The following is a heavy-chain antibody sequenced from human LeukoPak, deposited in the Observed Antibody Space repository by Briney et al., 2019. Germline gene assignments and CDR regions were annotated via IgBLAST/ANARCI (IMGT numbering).Heavy chain of an antibody. Sequence: GGSLRLSCEGSGFSFSSYWMTWVRQPPGKGPEWVANIRQDESERYSADSVKGRFTISRDNAKKSVYLYMTSLRAEDTAVYYCARDLSYSSSPNENYWGQGTLVAVSS. CDR2: IRQDESER. D-gene: IGHD6-13*01. CDR3: ARDLSYSSSPNENY. J-gene: IGHJ4*02. CDR1: GFSFSSYW. V-gene: IGHV3-7*01.